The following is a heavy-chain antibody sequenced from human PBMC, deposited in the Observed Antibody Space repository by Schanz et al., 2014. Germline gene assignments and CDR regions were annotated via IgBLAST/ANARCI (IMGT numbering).Heavy chain of an antibody. Sequence: QVQLVQSGAEVKKPGASVRVSCKASGYTFTTYAMSWVRQAPGQRLEWMGWINTGSGDTKYSQNFQGRVTITRDTSASTAYMELSSLRSEDTAVYSCARGIGGYGANNYFDYWGQGTLVTGSS. J-gene: IGHJ4*02. CDR3: ARGIGGYGANNYFDY. CDR2: INTGSGDT. D-gene: IGHD5-12*01. V-gene: IGHV1-3*04. CDR1: GYTFTTYA.